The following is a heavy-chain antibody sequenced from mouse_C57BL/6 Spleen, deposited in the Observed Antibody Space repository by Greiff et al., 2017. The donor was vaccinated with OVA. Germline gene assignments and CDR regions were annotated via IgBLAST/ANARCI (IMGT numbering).Heavy chain of an antibody. CDR3: ARIPLYDYDAMDY. J-gene: IGHJ4*01. CDR1: GFSLTSYG. D-gene: IGHD1-1*01. CDR2: IWGGGST. Sequence: VQLQQSGPGLVQPSQSLSLTCTVSGFSLTSYGVHWVRQSPGKGLEWLGVIWGGGSTDYNAAFISSLSTSKDNSKSQVFLKMNSRQADEKATEYCARIPLYDYDAMDYWGQGTSVTVSS. V-gene: IGHV2-2*01.